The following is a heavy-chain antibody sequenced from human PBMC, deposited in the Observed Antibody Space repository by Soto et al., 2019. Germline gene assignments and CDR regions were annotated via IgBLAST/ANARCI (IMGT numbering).Heavy chain of an antibody. Sequence: QVQLQESGPGLVNPSETLSLTCVVPGPPVTTGSYYWSWTGLPPGKGLGGVGSVYYTGTTRSNPSLESRVTMSVDTSKNQFFLKLTSVTAADTAVYFCARATSPYFDLLSAFDPWGRGILVTV. CDR3: ARATSPYFDLLSAFDP. D-gene: IGHD3-9*01. V-gene: IGHV4-61*01. J-gene: IGHJ5*02. CDR2: VYYTGTT. CDR1: GPPVTTGSYY.